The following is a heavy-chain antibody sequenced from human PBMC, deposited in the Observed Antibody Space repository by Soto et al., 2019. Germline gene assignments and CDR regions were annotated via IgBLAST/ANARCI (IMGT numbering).Heavy chain of an antibody. J-gene: IGHJ4*02. CDR1: GYTFPSYG. V-gene: IGHV1-18*04. Sequence: ASVKVSCKASGYTFPSYGISWVRQAPGQGLEWMGWISTYNGNTNYAQKVQGRVTMTTDTSTGTAYMELRSLRSDDTAMHYCARGGYCTNGVCYTPFDSWGQGTLVTVSS. CDR3: ARGGYCTNGVCYTPFDS. D-gene: IGHD2-8*01. CDR2: ISTYNGNT.